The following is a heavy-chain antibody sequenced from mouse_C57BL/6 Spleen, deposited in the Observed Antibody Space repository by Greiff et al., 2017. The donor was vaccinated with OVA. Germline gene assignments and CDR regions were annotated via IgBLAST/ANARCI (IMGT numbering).Heavy chain of an antibody. Sequence: QVQLQQPGAELVRPGSSVKLSCKASGYTFTSYWMHWVKQRPIQGLEWIGNIDPSDSETHYNQKFKDKATLTVDKSSSTAYMQLSSLTSEDSAVYYCAREDYYGSSSHFDYWGQGTTLTVSS. CDR3: AREDYYGSSSHFDY. J-gene: IGHJ2*01. CDR1: GYTFTSYW. D-gene: IGHD1-1*01. CDR2: IDPSDSET. V-gene: IGHV1-52*01.